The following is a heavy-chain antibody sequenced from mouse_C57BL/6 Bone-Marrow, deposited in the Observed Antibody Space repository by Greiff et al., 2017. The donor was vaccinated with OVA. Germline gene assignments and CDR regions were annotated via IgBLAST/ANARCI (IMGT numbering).Heavy chain of an antibody. CDR2: IRSKSSNYAT. CDR1: GFTFNTYA. D-gene: IGHD1-1*01. J-gene: IGHJ1*03. V-gene: IGHV10-3*01. Sequence: EVHLVESGGGLVQPKGSLKLSCAASGFTFNTYAMHWVRQAPGKGLEWVARIRSKSSNYATYYADSVKDRFTISRDDSQSMLYLQMNNLKTEDTAMYYCVRERGYYGGWYFDVWGTGTTVTVAS. CDR3: VRERGYYGGWYFDV.